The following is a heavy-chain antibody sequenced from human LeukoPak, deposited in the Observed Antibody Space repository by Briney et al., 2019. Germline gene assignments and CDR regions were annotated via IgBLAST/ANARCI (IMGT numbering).Heavy chain of an antibody. CDR2: IYYSGTT. Sequence: SETLSLTCTVSGGSISGYYWSWIRQPPGKGLEWIGYIYYSGTTNYNPSLKSRLTISVDTSKNQFSLKLTSVTAADTAVYYCARRTGTYFDSWGQGTLVTVSS. D-gene: IGHD3-10*01. CDR3: ARRTGTYFDS. CDR1: GGSISGYY. J-gene: IGHJ4*02. V-gene: IGHV4-59*01.